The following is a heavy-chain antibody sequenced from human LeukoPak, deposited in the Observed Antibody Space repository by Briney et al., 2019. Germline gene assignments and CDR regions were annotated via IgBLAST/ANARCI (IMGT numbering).Heavy chain of an antibody. Sequence: GGSLTLSCAASGFTFSSYSMNWVRQAPGKGREWVSSISSSSSYIYYADSLKGRFTISRDNAKNSLYLQMNSLRAEDTAVYYCARDLSHYGGNAYFDFWGQRTLVTLSS. D-gene: IGHD4-23*01. CDR3: ARDLSHYGGNAYFDF. V-gene: IGHV3-21*01. CDR1: GFTFSSYS. J-gene: IGHJ4*02. CDR2: ISSSSSYI.